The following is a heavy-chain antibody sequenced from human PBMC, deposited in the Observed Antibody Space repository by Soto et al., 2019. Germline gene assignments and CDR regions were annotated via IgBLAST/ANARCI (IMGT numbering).Heavy chain of an antibody. CDR3: ARVSSIAARRSFDS. CDR1: GYTFTSHD. D-gene: IGHD6-6*01. V-gene: IGHV1-8*01. J-gene: IGHJ4*02. CDR2: LNPHNGKT. Sequence: ASVKVSCKASGYTFTSHDINWVRQATGQGLEWMGWLNPHNGKTGYAQRFQGRVTMTWNATTDTVYLELSSLRSEDTAMYYCARVSSIAARRSFDSWGQGTLVTVSS.